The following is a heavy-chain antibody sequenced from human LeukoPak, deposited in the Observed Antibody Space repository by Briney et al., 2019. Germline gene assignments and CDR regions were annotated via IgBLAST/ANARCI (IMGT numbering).Heavy chain of an antibody. CDR3: ARDDYGSGSYEEH. CDR1: GYTFTGYY. Sequence: ASVKVSCKASGYTFTGYYMHWVRQAPGQGLEWMGWINPNSGGTNYAQKFQGRVTMTRDTSISTAYMELSRLRSDDTAVYYCARDDYGSGSYEEHWGQGTLVTVSS. V-gene: IGHV1-2*02. D-gene: IGHD3-10*01. CDR2: INPNSGGT. J-gene: IGHJ1*01.